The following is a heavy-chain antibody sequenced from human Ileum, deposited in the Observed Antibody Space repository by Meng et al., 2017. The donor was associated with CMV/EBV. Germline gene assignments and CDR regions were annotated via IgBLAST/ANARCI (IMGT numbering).Heavy chain of an antibody. J-gene: IGHJ6*02. V-gene: IGHV3-23*03. D-gene: IGHD3-22*01. CDR2: TYASDEEV. CDR1: GFTFSAYA. Sequence: GEFLKIFCATSGFTFSAYAMSWARQAPGKGLEWVAVTYASDEEVCYADSVKGRFTVSRDNSKRMLHLQLNRLRAEDTAAYYCVSAIVVEFLIPLYYGMDVWGQGTSVTVSS. CDR3: VSAIVVEFLIPLYYGMDV.